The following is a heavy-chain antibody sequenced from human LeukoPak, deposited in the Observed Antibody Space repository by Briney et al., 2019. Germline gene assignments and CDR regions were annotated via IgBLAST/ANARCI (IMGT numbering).Heavy chain of an antibody. CDR2: INPNSGGT. CDR3: ARDAIVRDYSNSDY. D-gene: IGHD4-11*01. Sequence: ASVKVSCKASGYTFTGYYMHWVRQAPGQGLEWMGWINPNSGGTNYAQKFQGRVTMTRDTSISTAYMELSRLTSDDTAVYYCARDAIVRDYSNSDYWGQGTLVTVSS. V-gene: IGHV1-2*02. J-gene: IGHJ4*02. CDR1: GYTFTGYY.